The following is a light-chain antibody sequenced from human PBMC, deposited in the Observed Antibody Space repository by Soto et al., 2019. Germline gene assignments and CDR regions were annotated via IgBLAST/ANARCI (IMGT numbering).Light chain of an antibody. J-gene: IGKJ1*01. CDR2: DAS. CDR1: QSISSW. V-gene: IGKV1-5*01. CDR3: QQYDSSWT. Sequence: DIQMTQSPSTLSASVGYRVTITCRASQSISSWLAWYQQKPVKAPKLLIYDASSLESGVPSRFSGSGSGTDFTVTISSLQPDYFATYYVQQYDSSWT.